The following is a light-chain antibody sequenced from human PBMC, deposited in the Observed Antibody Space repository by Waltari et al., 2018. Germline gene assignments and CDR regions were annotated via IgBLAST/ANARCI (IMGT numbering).Light chain of an antibody. CDR1: SSNINNTY. Sequence: QSVLTQPPSASGTPGQRVTISCSGSSSNINNTYVYWYQQLPGTTPKLLIYRTNQRPSGVPDRFSGSKSGTSASLAISGLRSEDEADYYCAAWDDSLSGLYVFGTGTKVTVL. V-gene: IGLV1-47*01. J-gene: IGLJ1*01. CDR2: RTN. CDR3: AAWDDSLSGLYV.